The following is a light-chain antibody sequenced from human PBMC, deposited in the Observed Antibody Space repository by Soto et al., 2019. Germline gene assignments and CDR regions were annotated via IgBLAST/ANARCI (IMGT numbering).Light chain of an antibody. Sequence: QSALTKPASVSGSPGHAITISCTGTSSDVGGYNYVSCYQQHPGKAPKLMIYDVSNRPSGVSNRFSGSKSGNTASLTISGLQAEDEADYYCSSYTSSSTLEGVFGGGTELTV. V-gene: IGLV2-14*01. CDR3: SSYTSSSTLEGV. CDR1: SSDVGGYNY. CDR2: DVS. J-gene: IGLJ2*01.